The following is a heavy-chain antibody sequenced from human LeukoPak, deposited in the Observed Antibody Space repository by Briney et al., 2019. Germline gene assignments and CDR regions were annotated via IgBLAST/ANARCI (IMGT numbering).Heavy chain of an antibody. CDR2: INPNTDGT. CDR3: AIALHSSGWYFDY. J-gene: IGHJ4*02. D-gene: IGHD6-19*01. CDR1: GYTFNSYY. Sequence: ASVKVSCKASGYTFNSYYIHWVRQAPGQGLEWMGWINPNTDGTNFAQKFQGRATMTRDTSISTAYMELSRLRYDDTAVYYCAIALHSSGWYFDYWGQGTLVTVSS. V-gene: IGHV1-2*02.